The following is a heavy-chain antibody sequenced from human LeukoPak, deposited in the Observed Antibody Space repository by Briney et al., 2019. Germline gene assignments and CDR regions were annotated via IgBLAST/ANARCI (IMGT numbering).Heavy chain of an antibody. CDR1: GYTFTSYG. CDR2: ISAFNTNT. V-gene: IGHV1-18*01. Sequence: ASVKVSCKASGYTFTSYGITWVRQAPGQGLEWMGWISAFNTNTNSAQNLQGRVTMTTDTSTSTAYMELRSLRSDDTAIYYCARVRYYDSSGSFDYWGQGTLVTVSS. J-gene: IGHJ4*02. D-gene: IGHD3-22*01. CDR3: ARVRYYDSSGSFDY.